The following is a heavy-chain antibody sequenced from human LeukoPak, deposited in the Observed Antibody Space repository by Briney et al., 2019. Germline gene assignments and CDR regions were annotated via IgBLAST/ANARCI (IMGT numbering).Heavy chain of an antibody. CDR3: AKGLRKLIVGSTEYYFDY. V-gene: IGHV3-64*01. CDR2: ISSNGGST. D-gene: IGHD1-26*01. J-gene: IGHJ4*02. Sequence: GGSLRLSCAASGFTFSSYAMHWVRQAPGKGLGYVSGISSNGGSTYYANSVKGRFTISRDNSKNTVYLQMGSLRAEDTAVYYCAKGLRKLIVGSTEYYFDYWGQGTLVTVSS. CDR1: GFTFSSYA.